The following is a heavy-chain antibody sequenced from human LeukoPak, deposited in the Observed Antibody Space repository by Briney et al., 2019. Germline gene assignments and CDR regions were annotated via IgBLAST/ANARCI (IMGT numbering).Heavy chain of an antibody. V-gene: IGHV1-69*05. D-gene: IGHD3-9*01. CDR2: IIPIFGTA. CDR3: ARDKTIFGPPAWFDP. J-gene: IGHJ5*02. Sequence: SVKVSCKASGGTFSSYAISWVRQAPGQGLEWMGRIIPIFGTANYARKFQGRVTITTDESTSTAYMELSSLRSEDAAVYYCARDKTIFGPPAWFDPWGQGTLVTVSS. CDR1: GGTFSSYA.